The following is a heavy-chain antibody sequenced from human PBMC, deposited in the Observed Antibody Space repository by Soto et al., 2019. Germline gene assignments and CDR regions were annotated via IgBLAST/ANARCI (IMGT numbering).Heavy chain of an antibody. Sequence: PGGSLRLSCAASGFTFSSYWMSWVRQAPGKGLEWVANIKQGGSEKYYVDSVKGRFTISRDNAKNSLYLQMNSLRAEDTAVYYCARDGPPSLAVAGTGWFDPWGQGTLVTVSS. D-gene: IGHD6-19*01. CDR3: ARDGPPSLAVAGTGWFDP. J-gene: IGHJ5*02. V-gene: IGHV3-7*01. CDR2: IKQGGSEK. CDR1: GFTFSSYW.